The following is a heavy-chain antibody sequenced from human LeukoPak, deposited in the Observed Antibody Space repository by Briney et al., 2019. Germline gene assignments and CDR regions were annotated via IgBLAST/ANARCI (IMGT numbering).Heavy chain of an antibody. V-gene: IGHV1-2*02. J-gene: IGHJ4*02. CDR3: ARAADGGDDFWSGYGPRNEPNFDY. CDR2: INPNSGGT. D-gene: IGHD3-3*01. CDR1: GYTFTGYY. Sequence: ASVKVSCKASGYTFTGYYMHWVRQAPGQGLEWMGWINPNSGGTNYAQKFQGRVTMTRDTSISTAYMELSRLRSDDTAVYYCARAADGGDDFWSGYGPRNEPNFDYWGQGTLVTVSS.